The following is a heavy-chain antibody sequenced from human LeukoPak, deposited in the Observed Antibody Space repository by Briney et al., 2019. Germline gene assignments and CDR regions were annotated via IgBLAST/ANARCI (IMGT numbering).Heavy chain of an antibody. V-gene: IGHV3-23*01. J-gene: IGHJ4*02. CDR3: ARGKGSGSYSASDY. CDR1: GFNFSGYA. Sequence: GGSLRLSCAASGFNFSGYAMTWVRQAPGEGLQWVSGVDSGGSTYYADSVKGRFTISRDNSKNTLCLQMSSLRVDDTAVYYCARGKGSGSYSASDYWGQGTLVTVSS. CDR2: VDSGGST. D-gene: IGHD2-15*01.